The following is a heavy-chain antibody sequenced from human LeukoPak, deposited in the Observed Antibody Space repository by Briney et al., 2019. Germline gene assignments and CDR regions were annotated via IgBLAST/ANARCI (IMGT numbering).Heavy chain of an antibody. V-gene: IGHV4-39*01. D-gene: IGHD2-2*01. CDR3: ARRARTTIGLGP. CDR2: IYYSGST. J-gene: IGHJ5*02. Sequence: SETLSLTCTVSGGSISSSSYYWGWIRQPPGKGLEWIGSIYYSGSTYYNPSLKSRVTISVDTSKNQFSLKLSSVTAADTAVYYCARRARTTIGLGPWSQGTLVTVSS. CDR1: GGSISSSSYY.